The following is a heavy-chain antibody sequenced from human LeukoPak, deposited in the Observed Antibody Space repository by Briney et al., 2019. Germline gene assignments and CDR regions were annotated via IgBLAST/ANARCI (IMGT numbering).Heavy chain of an antibody. CDR1: GGSFSGYY. V-gene: IGHV4-34*01. D-gene: IGHD4-11*01. J-gene: IGHJ6*02. CDR2: INHSGST. CDR3: ARGRLQVQYYYGMDV. Sequence: SETLSLTCAVYGGSFSGYYWSWIRQPPGKGLEWNGEINHSGSTNYNPSLKSRVTISVDTSKNQFSLKLSSVTAADTAVYYCARGRLQVQYYYGMDVWGQGTTVTVSS.